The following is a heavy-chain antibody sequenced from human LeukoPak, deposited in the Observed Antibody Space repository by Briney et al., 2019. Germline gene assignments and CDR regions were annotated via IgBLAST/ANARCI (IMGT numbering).Heavy chain of an antibody. CDR1: GFTVSSNS. V-gene: IGHV3-66*01. J-gene: IGHJ4*02. Sequence: GGSLRLSCEGSGFTVSSNSMSWVRQAPGKGLEWVSIIYSGGSTYYADSVKGRFTISRDNSKNTLYLQMNSLRVDDTAVYYCARGGGNIVRYWGQGTLVTVSS. CDR2: IYSGGST. D-gene: IGHD5-12*01. CDR3: ARGGGNIVRY.